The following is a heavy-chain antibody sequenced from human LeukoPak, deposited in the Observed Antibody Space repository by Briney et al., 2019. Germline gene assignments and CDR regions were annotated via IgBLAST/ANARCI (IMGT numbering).Heavy chain of an antibody. CDR2: INPSGGST. J-gene: IGHJ5*02. CDR1: GYTFTSYY. D-gene: IGHD2-2*01. CDR3: ARGWKVVPAARVYNWFDP. V-gene: IGHV1-46*01. Sequence: ASVKVSCKASGYTFTSYYMHWLRQAPGQGLEGMGIINPSGGSTSYAQKFQGRVTMTRDTSTSTVYMELSSLRSEDTAVYYCARGWKVVPAARVYNWFDPWGQGTLVTVSS.